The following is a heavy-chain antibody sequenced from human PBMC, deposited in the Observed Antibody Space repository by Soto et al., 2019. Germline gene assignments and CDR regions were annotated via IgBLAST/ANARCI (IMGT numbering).Heavy chain of an antibody. J-gene: IGHJ4*02. CDR3: ARPYRMYGSSYHFDT. V-gene: IGHV4-59*08. CDR2: IYNSGST. Sequence: SETLSLTCTVSGGSISYYFWSWIRQPPGKGLEWIGYIYNSGSTNYNPSLKSRVTISVDTSKNQFSLKLSSVTAADTAVYYCARPYRMYGSSYHFDTWGQGTLVTVSS. CDR1: GGSISYYF. D-gene: IGHD6-19*01.